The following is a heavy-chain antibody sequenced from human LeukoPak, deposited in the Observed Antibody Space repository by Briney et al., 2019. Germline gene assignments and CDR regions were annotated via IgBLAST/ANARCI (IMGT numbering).Heavy chain of an antibody. Sequence: PGRSLRLSCAASGFSFSSCGMHWVRQAPGKGLEWVAVIWYDGSNKYYADSVKGRFTISRDNSKNTLYLQMDSLRAEDTAVYYCAKEGGSENYYSLAERAIDYWGQGTLVTVSS. CDR3: AKEGGSENYYSLAERAIDY. CDR2: IWYDGSNK. D-gene: IGHD3-10*01. J-gene: IGHJ4*02. CDR1: GFSFSSCG. V-gene: IGHV3-33*06.